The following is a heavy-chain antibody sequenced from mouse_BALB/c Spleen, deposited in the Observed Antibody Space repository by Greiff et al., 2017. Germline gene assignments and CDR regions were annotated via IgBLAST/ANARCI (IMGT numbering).Heavy chain of an antibody. D-gene: IGHD2-4*01. CDR3: ARGDYDGYFDV. V-gene: IGHV5-4*02. J-gene: IGHJ1*01. Sequence: EVHLVESGGGLVKPGGSLKLSCAASGFTFSDYYMYWVRQTPEKRLEWVATISDGGSYTYYPDSVKGRFTISRDNAKNNLYLQMSSLKSEDTAMYYCARGDYDGYFDVWGAGTTVTVSS. CDR1: GFTFSDYY. CDR2: ISDGGSYT.